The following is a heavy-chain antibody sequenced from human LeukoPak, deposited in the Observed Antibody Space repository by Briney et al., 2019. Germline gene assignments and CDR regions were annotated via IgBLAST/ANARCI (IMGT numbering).Heavy chain of an antibody. Sequence: GGSLRLSCAASGFTFSSYAMTWVRQAPGRGPEWVSSIGGGGENTYYGDSVKGRFTISRDNSKNTLYLQMNSLRAEDTAMYYCARSTVTTFGGFDSWGQGTLVAVSS. CDR1: GFTFSSYA. CDR3: ARSTVTTFGGFDS. V-gene: IGHV3-23*01. CDR2: IGGGGENT. D-gene: IGHD4-17*01. J-gene: IGHJ4*02.